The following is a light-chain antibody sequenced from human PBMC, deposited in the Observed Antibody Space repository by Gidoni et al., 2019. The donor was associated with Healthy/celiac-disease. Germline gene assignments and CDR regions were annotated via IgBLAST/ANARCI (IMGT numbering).Light chain of an antibody. CDR3: AAWDDSLNVPS. Sequence: SVPPQPPSASGTPGQRVTISCSGSSSNIVSNTVNWYQQLPGTAPKLLIYSNNQRPSGVPDRFSGSKSGTSASLAISGLQSEDEADYYCAAWDDSLNVPSFGGGTKLTVL. J-gene: IGLJ2*01. V-gene: IGLV1-44*01. CDR1: SSNIVSNT. CDR2: SNN.